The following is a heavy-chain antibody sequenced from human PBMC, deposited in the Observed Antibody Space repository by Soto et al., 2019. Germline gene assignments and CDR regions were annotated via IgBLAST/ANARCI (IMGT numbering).Heavy chain of an antibody. CDR2: IYYSGST. V-gene: IGHV4-31*03. J-gene: IGHJ6*02. Sequence: SETLSLTCTVSGDSVSSGGYYWTWIRQHPGKGLEWIGYIYYSGSTYYNPSLKSRVTISVDTSKNQFSLKLSSVTAADTAVYYCARTSNDYGDYVYYYGMDVWGQGTTVTVSS. CDR1: GDSVSSGGYY. D-gene: IGHD4-17*01. CDR3: ARTSNDYGDYVYYYGMDV.